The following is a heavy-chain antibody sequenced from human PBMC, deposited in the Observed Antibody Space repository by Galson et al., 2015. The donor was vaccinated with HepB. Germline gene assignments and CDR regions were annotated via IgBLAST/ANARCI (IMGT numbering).Heavy chain of an antibody. CDR3: ARPKRKYGSGSYFDY. D-gene: IGHD3-10*01. Sequence: SETLSLTCTVSGGSISSSSYYWGWIRQPPGKGLEWIGSIYYSGSTYYNPSLKSRVTISVDTSKNQFSLKLSSVTAADTAVYYCARPKRKYGSGSYFDYWGQGTLVTVSS. CDR2: IYYSGST. V-gene: IGHV4-39*01. J-gene: IGHJ4*02. CDR1: GGSISSSSYY.